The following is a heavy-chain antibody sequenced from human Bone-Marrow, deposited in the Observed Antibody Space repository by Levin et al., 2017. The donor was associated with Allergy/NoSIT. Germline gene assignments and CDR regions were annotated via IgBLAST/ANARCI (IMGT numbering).Heavy chain of an antibody. CDR2: IYHSGST. V-gene: IGHV4-38-2*01. D-gene: IGHD2-2*01. J-gene: IGHJ4*02. CDR3: AGGVVPAAMLDFFLGY. Sequence: SETLSLTCAVSGYSISSGYYWGWIRQPPGKGLEWIGSIYHSGSTYYNPSLKSRVTISVDTSKNQFSLKLSSVTAADTAVYYCAGGVVPAAMLDFFLGYWGQGTLVTVSS. CDR1: GYSISSGYY.